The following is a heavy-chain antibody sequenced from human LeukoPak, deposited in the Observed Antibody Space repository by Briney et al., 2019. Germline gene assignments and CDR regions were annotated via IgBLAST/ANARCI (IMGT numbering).Heavy chain of an antibody. Sequence: SETLSLTCTVSGGSISSSSCYWGWIRQPPGKGLEWIGSIYYSGSTYYNPSLKSRVTISVDTSKNQFSLKLSSVTAADTAVYYCARLTIRSVNSNYWGQGTLVTVSS. J-gene: IGHJ4*02. CDR3: ARLTIRSVNSNY. V-gene: IGHV4-39*01. CDR2: IYYSGST. D-gene: IGHD5/OR15-5a*01. CDR1: GGSISSSSCY.